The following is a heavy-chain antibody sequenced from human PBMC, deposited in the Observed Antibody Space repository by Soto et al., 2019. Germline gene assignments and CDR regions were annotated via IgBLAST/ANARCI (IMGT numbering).Heavy chain of an antibody. V-gene: IGHV3-11*06. J-gene: IGHJ6*02. D-gene: IGHD3-10*01. CDR3: ASDLSGRADV. Sequence: GGSLRLSCAASGFTFSDFYMSWIRQAPGKGLEWVSYISSSGSHTPYADSVKGRFTISRDNAKNSVYLQMNSLRVEDTAVYYCASDLSGRADVWGQGTTVTVSS. CDR1: GFTFSDFY. CDR2: ISSSGSHT.